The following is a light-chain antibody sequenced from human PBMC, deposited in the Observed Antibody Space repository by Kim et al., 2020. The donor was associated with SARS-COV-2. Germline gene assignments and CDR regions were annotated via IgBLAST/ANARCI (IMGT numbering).Light chain of an antibody. Sequence: WSPGERATLSCRASQSVSSYLAWYQQKPGQAPRLLIYDASNRATGIPARFSGSGSGTDFTLTISSLEPEDFAVYYCQQRYSWPLTFGGGTKVDIK. CDR3: QQRYSWPLT. V-gene: IGKV3-11*01. J-gene: IGKJ4*01. CDR1: QSVSSY. CDR2: DAS.